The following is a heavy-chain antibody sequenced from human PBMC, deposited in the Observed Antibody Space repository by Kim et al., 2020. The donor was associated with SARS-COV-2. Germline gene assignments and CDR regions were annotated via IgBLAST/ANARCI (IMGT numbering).Heavy chain of an antibody. Sequence: PSLKSRVTISVDTSKNQFSLKLSSVTAADTAVYYCARETLWFGELYAFDIWGQGTMVTVSS. CDR3: ARETLWFGELYAFDI. J-gene: IGHJ3*02. V-gene: IGHV4-34*01. D-gene: IGHD3-10*01.